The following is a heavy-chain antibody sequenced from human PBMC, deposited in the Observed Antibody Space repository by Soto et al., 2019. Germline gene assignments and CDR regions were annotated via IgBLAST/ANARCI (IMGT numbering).Heavy chain of an antibody. V-gene: IGHV3-9*01. Sequence: GGSLRLSCAASGFTFDDYAMHWVRQAPGKGLEWVSGISWNSGSIGYADSVKGRFTISRDNAKNSLYLQMNSLRAGDTALYYCAKDLAVAGADWYFDLWGRGTLVTVSS. CDR1: GFTFDDYA. D-gene: IGHD6-19*01. J-gene: IGHJ2*01. CDR3: AKDLAVAGADWYFDL. CDR2: ISWNSGSI.